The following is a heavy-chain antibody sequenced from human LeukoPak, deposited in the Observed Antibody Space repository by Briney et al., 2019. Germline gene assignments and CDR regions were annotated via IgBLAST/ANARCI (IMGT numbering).Heavy chain of an antibody. CDR3: VRGGTYYLPY. CDR1: GVSITDNW. J-gene: IGHJ4*02. V-gene: IGHV4-4*02. Sequence: SETLSLTCAVSGVSITDNWWSWVRQPPGTGLEWIGEILHTGPTNFNPSLKSRVTISMDKSKNQLSLRLNSVTAADTAIYYCVRGGTYYLPYWGQGILVTVSS. CDR2: ILHTGPT. D-gene: IGHD1-26*01.